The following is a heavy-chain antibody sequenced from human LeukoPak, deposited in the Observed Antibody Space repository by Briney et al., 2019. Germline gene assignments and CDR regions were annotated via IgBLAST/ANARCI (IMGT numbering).Heavy chain of an antibody. CDR3: AKVGPNYDFWSGYYTLDY. J-gene: IGHJ4*02. V-gene: IGHV3-53*01. Sequence: GGSLRLSCAASGFSVGSNYLSWVRQAPGKGLEWVSIIYSGDGGGRTYYADSVKGRFTISRDNSKNTLYLQMNSLRAEDTAVYYCAKVGPNYDFWSGYYTLDYWGQGTLVTVSS. D-gene: IGHD3-3*01. CDR1: GFSVGSNY. CDR2: IYSGDGGGRT.